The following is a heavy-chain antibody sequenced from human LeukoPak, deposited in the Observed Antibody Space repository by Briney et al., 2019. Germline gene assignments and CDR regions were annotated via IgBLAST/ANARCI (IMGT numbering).Heavy chain of an antibody. D-gene: IGHD6-19*01. CDR3: ARIAVAEGFDP. J-gene: IGHJ5*02. Sequence: SETLSLTCTVSGGSISSYYWSWIRQPPGKGLEWIGYIYYSGSTNYNPSLKSRVTISADTSKNQFSLKLSSVTAADTAVYCCARIAVAEGFDPWGQGTLVTVSS. CDR1: GGSISSYY. V-gene: IGHV4-59*01. CDR2: IYYSGST.